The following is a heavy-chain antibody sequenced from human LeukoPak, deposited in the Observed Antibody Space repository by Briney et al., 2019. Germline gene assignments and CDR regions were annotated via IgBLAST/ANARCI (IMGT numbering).Heavy chain of an antibody. Sequence: GESLKISCKASGYNFPNHWIGWVRQMPGKGLEWMGIIYPGDSDNRYSPSFQGQVTISADKSINTAYPQWSNLKASDTAMYYCTRLASGGYRYGPNDYWGQGTLVTVSS. D-gene: IGHD5-18*01. CDR3: TRLASGGYRYGPNDY. J-gene: IGHJ4*02. CDR1: GYNFPNHW. CDR2: IYPGDSDN. V-gene: IGHV5-51*01.